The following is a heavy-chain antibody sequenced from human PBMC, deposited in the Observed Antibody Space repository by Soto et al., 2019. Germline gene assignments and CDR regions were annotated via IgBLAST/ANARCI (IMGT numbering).Heavy chain of an antibody. CDR3: ARWWELLHHYGMDV. J-gene: IGHJ6*02. V-gene: IGHV1-18*01. Sequence: ASVKVSCKASGYTFTSYGISWVRQAPGQGLEWMEWISAYNGNTNYAQKLQGRVTMTTDTSTSTAYMELRSLRSDDTAVYYCARWWELLHHYGMDVWGQGTTVTVSS. CDR2: ISAYNGNT. D-gene: IGHD1-26*01. CDR1: GYTFTSYG.